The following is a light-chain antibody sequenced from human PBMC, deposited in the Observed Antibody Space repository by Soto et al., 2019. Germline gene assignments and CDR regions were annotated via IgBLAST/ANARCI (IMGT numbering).Light chain of an antibody. Sequence: DIQMTQSPSSLSASVGDRVTVTCRASQSISNYLNWYLQKPGKAPKLLISAASGLQSGVPSRFSGSGSGTDFTLTISSLQREDFATYYCQQSYSSPSTFGQGTRLEIK. CDR3: QQSYSSPST. CDR1: QSISNY. J-gene: IGKJ5*01. CDR2: AAS. V-gene: IGKV1-39*01.